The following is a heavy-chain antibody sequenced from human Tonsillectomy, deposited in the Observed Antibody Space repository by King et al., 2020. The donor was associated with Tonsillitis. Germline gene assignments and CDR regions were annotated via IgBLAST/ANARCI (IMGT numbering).Heavy chain of an antibody. CDR2: IYYSGST. D-gene: IGHD1-26*01. J-gene: IGHJ4*02. Sequence: QLQESGPGLVKPSETLSLTCTVSGGSISSYYWSWIRQPPGNGLEWIGYIYYSGSTNYNPSLKSRVTISVDTSKNQFSLKLSSVTAADTAVYYCAREGRELKSFDYWGQGTLVTVSS. CDR3: AREGRELKSFDY. V-gene: IGHV4-59*01. CDR1: GGSISSYY.